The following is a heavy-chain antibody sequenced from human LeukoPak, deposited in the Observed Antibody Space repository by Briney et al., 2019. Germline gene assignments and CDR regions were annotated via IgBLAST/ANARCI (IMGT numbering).Heavy chain of an antibody. Sequence: GGSLRLSCAASGFTFSSYSMNWVRQAPGKGLEWVSYISSSSSTIYYADSVKGRFTISRDNAKNSLYLQMNSLRDEDTAVCYCARGIRITMVRGVIITDYGMDVWGQGTTVTVSS. J-gene: IGHJ6*02. D-gene: IGHD3-10*01. CDR3: ARGIRITMVRGVIITDYGMDV. CDR2: ISSSSSTI. CDR1: GFTFSSYS. V-gene: IGHV3-48*02.